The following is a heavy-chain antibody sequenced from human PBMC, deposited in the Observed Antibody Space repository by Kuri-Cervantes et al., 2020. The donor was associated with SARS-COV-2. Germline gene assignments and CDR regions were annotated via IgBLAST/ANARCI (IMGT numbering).Heavy chain of an antibody. CDR1: GGSISSSS. J-gene: IGHJ3*02. Sequence: ETLSLTCTVSGGSISSSSYYWGWIRQPPGKGLEWVSSISSSSSYIYYADSVKGRFTISRDNAKNSLYLQMNSLRAEDTAVYYCARDRWGRPSHISRGHYDAFDIWGQGTMVTVSS. D-gene: IGHD7-27*01. V-gene: IGHV3-21*01. CDR3: ARDRWGRPSHISRGHYDAFDI. CDR2: ISSSSSYI.